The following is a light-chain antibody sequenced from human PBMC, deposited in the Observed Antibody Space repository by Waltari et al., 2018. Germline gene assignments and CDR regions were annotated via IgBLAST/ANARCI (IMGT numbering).Light chain of an antibody. Sequence: EILLTQSPATLSLSPGERATLSCRASLPISANFLAWYQHKPGQPPKLLIYGASSRATCTPDRFSGSWSETDFTLTINRLEPEDFAIYYCQRYGRTFGQWKRLDIK. CDR3: QRYGRT. V-gene: IGKV3-20*01. J-gene: IGKJ5*01. CDR2: GAS. CDR1: LPISANF.